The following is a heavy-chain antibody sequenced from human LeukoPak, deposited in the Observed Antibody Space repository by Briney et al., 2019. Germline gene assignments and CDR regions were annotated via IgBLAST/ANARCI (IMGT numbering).Heavy chain of an antibody. D-gene: IGHD6-13*01. CDR3: ARDGIAAAGTKDDEYFQH. J-gene: IGHJ1*01. CDR1: GYTFTSYA. CDR2: INTNTGNP. V-gene: IGHV7-4-1*02. Sequence: ASVKVSCKASGYTFTSYAMNWVRQAPGQGPEWMGWINTNTGNPTYAQGFTGRFVFSLDTSVSTAYLQISSLKAEDTAVYYCARDGIAAAGTKDDEYFQHWGQGTLVTVSS.